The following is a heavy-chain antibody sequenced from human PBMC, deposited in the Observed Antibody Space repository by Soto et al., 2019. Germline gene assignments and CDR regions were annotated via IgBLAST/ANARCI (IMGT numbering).Heavy chain of an antibody. D-gene: IGHD1-1*01. J-gene: IGHJ6*03. CDR1: GYSFTSYW. CDR3: ARRTGTTAYYYYMDV. V-gene: IGHV5-51*03. CDR2: IYPGDSDT. Sequence: EVQLVQSGAEVKKPGESLKISCKGSGYSFTSYWIGWLRQMPGKGLEWMGTIYPGDSDTRYSPSFQGQVTISADKSISTADLQWSSLNASDTAMYYCARRTGTTAYYYYMDVWGKGTTVTVSS.